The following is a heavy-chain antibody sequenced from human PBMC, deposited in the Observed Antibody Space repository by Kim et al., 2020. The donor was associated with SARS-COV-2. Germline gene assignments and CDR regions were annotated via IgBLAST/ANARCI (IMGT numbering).Heavy chain of an antibody. Sequence: TTDYAAPVKGRFTISREDSKNTLYLQMNSLKTEDTAVYYCTTEPTVTIDYWGQGTLVTVSS. CDR3: TTEPTVTIDY. V-gene: IGHV3-15*01. J-gene: IGHJ4*02. D-gene: IGHD4-4*01. CDR2: TT.